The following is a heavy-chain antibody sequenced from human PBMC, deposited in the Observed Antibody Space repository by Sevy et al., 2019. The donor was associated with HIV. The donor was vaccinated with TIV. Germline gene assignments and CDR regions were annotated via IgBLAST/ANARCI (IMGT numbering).Heavy chain of an antibody. CDR1: GFTFSNYA. D-gene: IGHD2-2*01. CDR2: FSFGCGKI. Sequence: GGSLRLCCAASGFTFSNYAMSWVRQAPGKGLEWVSTFSFGCGKINYADSVKGRFTISRDNSKNTLYLQMNSLRAEDTALYYCAREGCSKPHDYWGQGNLVTVSS. V-gene: IGHV3-23*01. J-gene: IGHJ4*02. CDR3: AREGCSKPHDY.